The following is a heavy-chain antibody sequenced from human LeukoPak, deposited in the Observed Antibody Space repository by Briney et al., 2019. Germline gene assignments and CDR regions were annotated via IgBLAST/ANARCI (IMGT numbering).Heavy chain of an antibody. J-gene: IGHJ4*02. V-gene: IGHV1-46*01. CDR1: GYTFTSYY. CDR3: ARDTAKVYFDY. Sequence: ASVKVSCKASGYTFTSYYMHWVRQAPGQGLEWMGIINPSGGSTSYAQKFQGRVTMTRDMSTSTVYMELSSLRSDDTAVYYCARDTAKVYFDYWGQGTPVTVSS. CDR2: INPSGGST. D-gene: IGHD5-18*01.